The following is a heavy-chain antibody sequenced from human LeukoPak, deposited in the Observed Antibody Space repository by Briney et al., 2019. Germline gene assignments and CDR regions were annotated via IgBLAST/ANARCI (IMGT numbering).Heavy chain of an antibody. Sequence: PSETLSLTCTVSGVSISSYYWSWIRQPPGKGLEWIGYIYYSGSTNYNPSLKSRVTIPVDTSKNQFSLKLSSVTAADTAVYYCARVSGGTYPDYWGQGTLVTVSP. D-gene: IGHD1-26*01. J-gene: IGHJ4*02. CDR2: IYYSGST. CDR1: GVSISSYY. CDR3: ARVSGGTYPDY. V-gene: IGHV4-59*01.